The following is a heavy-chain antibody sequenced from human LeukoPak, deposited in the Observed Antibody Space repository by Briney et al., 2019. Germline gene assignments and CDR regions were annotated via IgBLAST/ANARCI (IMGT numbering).Heavy chain of an antibody. V-gene: IGHV3-43*02. Sequence: GGSLRLSCAPSGFTFDNYAMHWVRQAPGKGLEWVSLVSADGTRTSYADSVKGRFTISRDNSKNSLYLQMNSLRTEDTALYYCAKDPDYGGNSRYGMDVWDQGTTVTVSS. CDR1: GFTFDNYA. CDR2: VSADGTRT. J-gene: IGHJ6*02. CDR3: AKDPDYGGNSRYGMDV. D-gene: IGHD4-23*01.